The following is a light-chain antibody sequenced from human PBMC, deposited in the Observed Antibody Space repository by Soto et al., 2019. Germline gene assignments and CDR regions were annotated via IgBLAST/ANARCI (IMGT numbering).Light chain of an antibody. J-gene: IGKJ1*01. CDR2: LGS. Sequence: DIVMTQCPLSLPVTHGEPASISCRSSQSLLRRHGFNYLEWYLPKPGQTQQPLMHLGSNRTSGVPDRFTGNGSGTDFTLKITRVESCDVGFFHCSGCLQYPLPFGQGTKSEIK. V-gene: IGKV2-28*01. CDR1: QSLLRRHGFNY. CDR3: SGCLQYPLP.